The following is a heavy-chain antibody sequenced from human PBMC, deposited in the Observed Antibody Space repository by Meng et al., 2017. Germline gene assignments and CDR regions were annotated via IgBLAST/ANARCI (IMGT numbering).Heavy chain of an antibody. CDR1: GYTFTNYD. V-gene: IGHV1-8*01. CDR3: ARVYGDIDY. D-gene: IGHD4-17*01. CDR2: MNPKSGNI. Sequence: QVQLVQSGAEVKKPGASVKVSCKTSGYTFTNYDINWVRQATGQGLEWVGWMNPKSGNIGFAQKFQGRVTMTRDTSITTAYMELSSLRSEDTAVYYCARVYGDIDYWGQGTLVTVSS. J-gene: IGHJ4*02.